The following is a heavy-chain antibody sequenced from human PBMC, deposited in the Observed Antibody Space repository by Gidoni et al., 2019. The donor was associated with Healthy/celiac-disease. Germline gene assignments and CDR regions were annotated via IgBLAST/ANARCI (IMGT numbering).Heavy chain of an antibody. D-gene: IGHD2-21*01. CDR3: ARGGGGYYYGMDV. Sequence: QVQLQESGPGLVKPSQTLSLTCTVSGGSISSGSYYWSWIRQPAGKGLEWIGRIYTSGSTNYNPSLKSRVTISVDTSKNQFSLKLSSVTAADTAVYYCARGGGGYYYGMDVWGQGTTVTVSS. V-gene: IGHV4-61*02. CDR2: IYTSGST. J-gene: IGHJ6*02. CDR1: GGSISSGSYY.